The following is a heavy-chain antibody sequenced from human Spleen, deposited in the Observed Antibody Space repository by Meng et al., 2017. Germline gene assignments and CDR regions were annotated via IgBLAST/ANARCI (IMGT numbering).Heavy chain of an antibody. CDR2: ISSDGDGT. CDR1: GVTFSSYA. J-gene: IGHJ4*02. D-gene: IGHD3-16*01. V-gene: IGHV3-23*01. Sequence: GGSLRLSCVTSGVTFSSYAMSWVRQAPGKGLEWVSTISSDGDGTHYADSVKGRFTISRDNSKNTVFLQINSLRVEDTAVYYCARSPIDKYDLSALPLDYWGQGTLVTVSS. CDR3: ARSPIDKYDLSALPLDY.